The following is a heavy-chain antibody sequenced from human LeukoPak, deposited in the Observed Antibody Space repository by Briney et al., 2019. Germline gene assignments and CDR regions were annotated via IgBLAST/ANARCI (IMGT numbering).Heavy chain of an antibody. CDR2: ISAYNGNT. D-gene: IGHD5-18*01. Sequence: ASVKVSCKASGYTFTSYGISCVRQAPGQGLEWMGWISAYNGNTNYAQKIQGRVTMTTDTSTSTAYMELRSLRSDDTAVYYCARTPSSSILLWSEYYFDYWGQGTLVTVSS. CDR1: GYTFTSYG. CDR3: ARTPSSSILLWSEYYFDY. J-gene: IGHJ4*02. V-gene: IGHV1-18*04.